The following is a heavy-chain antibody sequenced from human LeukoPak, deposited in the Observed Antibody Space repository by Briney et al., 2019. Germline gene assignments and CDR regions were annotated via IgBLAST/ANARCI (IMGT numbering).Heavy chain of an antibody. Sequence: GASVKVSCKSSGYTFNSYGITWVRQAPGQGLEWMGWIHTYNGHTNYAQKFQGRVTITADESTSTAYMELSSLRSEDTAVYYCARGRYYDSSGSPYFDYWGQGTLVTVSS. J-gene: IGHJ4*02. V-gene: IGHV1-18*01. D-gene: IGHD3-22*01. CDR2: IHTYNGHT. CDR3: ARGRYYDSSGSPYFDY. CDR1: GYTFNSYG.